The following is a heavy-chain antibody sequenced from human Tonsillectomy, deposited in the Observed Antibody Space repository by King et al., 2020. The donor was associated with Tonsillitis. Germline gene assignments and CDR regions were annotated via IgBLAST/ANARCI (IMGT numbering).Heavy chain of an antibody. V-gene: IGHV3-23*04. CDR2: ISGSGVST. J-gene: IGHJ4*02. CDR3: AKDHGKGYCTNGVCYNFDY. D-gene: IGHD2-8*01. CDR1: GFTFSSYA. Sequence: VQLVESGGGLVQPGGSLRLSCAASGFTFSSYAMSWVRQAPGKGLEWVSGISGSGVSTYYADSVKGRFTIPRDNSKNTLYLQMNSLRAEDTAVNYCAKDHGKGYCTNGVCYNFDYWGPGTLVTVSS.